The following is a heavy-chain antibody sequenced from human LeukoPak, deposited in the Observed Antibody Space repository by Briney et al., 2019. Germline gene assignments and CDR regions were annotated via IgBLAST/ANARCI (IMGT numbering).Heavy chain of an antibody. CDR1: GFTFDDYA. J-gene: IGHJ4*02. V-gene: IGHV3-9*01. CDR3: AKGLLPIAAAGTSSDI. CDR2: ISWNSGSI. Sequence: GRSLRLSCAASGFTFDDYAMHWVRQAPGKGLEWVSGISWNSGSIGYADSVKGRFTISRDNAKNSLYLQMDSLRAEDTALYYCAKGLLPIAAAGTSSDIWGQGTLVTVSS. D-gene: IGHD6-13*01.